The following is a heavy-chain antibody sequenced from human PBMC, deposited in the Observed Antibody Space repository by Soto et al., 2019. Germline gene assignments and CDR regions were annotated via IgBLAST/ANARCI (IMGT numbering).Heavy chain of an antibody. D-gene: IGHD3-3*01. CDR2: ISGSGGST. CDR3: AKDGPEIGTIFGVVYASYYYYYYMDV. V-gene: IGHV3-23*01. CDR1: GFTFSSYA. J-gene: IGHJ6*03. Sequence: GGSLRLSCAASGFTFSSYAMSWVRQAPGKGLEWVSAISGSGGSTYYADSVKGRFTISRDNSKNTLYLQMNSLRAEDTAVYYCAKDGPEIGTIFGVVYASYYYYYYMDVWGKGTTVTVSS.